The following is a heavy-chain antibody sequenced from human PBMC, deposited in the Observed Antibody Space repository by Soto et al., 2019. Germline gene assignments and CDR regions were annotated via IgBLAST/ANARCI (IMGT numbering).Heavy chain of an antibody. D-gene: IGHD6-13*01. J-gene: IGHJ4*02. CDR2: VYYTGTT. Sequence: PSETLSLTCTVSGGSISSYFYIWVRQPPGKGLEWIGSVYYTGTTDYNPSLKSRVTISVDTSKTQFSLNLRSVTAADTVVYYCARDLAAVPRAFDYWGRGTLVTVSS. CDR1: GGSISSYF. V-gene: IGHV4-59*01. CDR3: ARDLAAVPRAFDY.